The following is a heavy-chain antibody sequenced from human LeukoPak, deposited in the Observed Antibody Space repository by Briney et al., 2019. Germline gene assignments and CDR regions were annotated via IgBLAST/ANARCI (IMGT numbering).Heavy chain of an antibody. CDR1: GYTCTSYG. Sequence: GVSVKVSCKASGYTCTSYGISWVRQALGQGLEWVGWISAYNGNTNYAQKLQGRVTMTTDTSTSTAYMELRSLRSDDTAVYYCARDRSSNFDYWGQGTLVTVSS. CDR3: ARDRSSNFDY. J-gene: IGHJ4*02. D-gene: IGHD6-19*01. V-gene: IGHV1-18*04. CDR2: ISAYNGNT.